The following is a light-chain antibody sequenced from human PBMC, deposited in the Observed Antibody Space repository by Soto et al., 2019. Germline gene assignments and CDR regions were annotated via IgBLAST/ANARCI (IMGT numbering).Light chain of an antibody. CDR1: QSVSSN. CDR3: QQYNNWPPMYT. V-gene: IGKV3-15*01. CDR2: GAS. Sequence: EIVMTQSPATLSVSPGERATLSCRASQSVSSNLAWYQQKPGQAPRLLIYGASTRATGMPARFSGSGSGTEFTLTINSLQSEDFAVYYCQQYNNWPPMYTFGQGTKLEIK. J-gene: IGKJ2*01.